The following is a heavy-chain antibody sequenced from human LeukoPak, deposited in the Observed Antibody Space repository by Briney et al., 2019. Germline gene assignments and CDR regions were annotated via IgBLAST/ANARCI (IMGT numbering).Heavy chain of an antibody. CDR1: GYTFTVYY. V-gene: IGHV1-2*02. CDR3: ARATLHYVRLCY. CDR2: INPNSGGT. J-gene: IGHJ4*02. Sequence: ASVKVSCKSSGYTFTVYYMHWVRQPPGQGLEWMGWINPNSGGTNNAQKFQGRVTMTMDTSISTAYMELSRLRSDDTAVYYCARATLHYVRLCYWGQGTLVTVSS. D-gene: IGHD3-10*02.